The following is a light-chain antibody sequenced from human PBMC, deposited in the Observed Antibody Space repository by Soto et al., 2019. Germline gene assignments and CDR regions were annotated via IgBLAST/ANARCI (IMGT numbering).Light chain of an antibody. CDR2: GAS. V-gene: IGKV3-15*01. CDR3: QQYSNWPRT. Sequence: EIVVTQAPATLSVSPGERATLSCTASQSISTNLAWYQQKPGRAPRLLIYGASTRATGIPARFSGSGSGTEFTLTISSLQSEDFAVYHCQQYSNWPRTFGQGTKWIS. J-gene: IGKJ1*01. CDR1: QSISTN.